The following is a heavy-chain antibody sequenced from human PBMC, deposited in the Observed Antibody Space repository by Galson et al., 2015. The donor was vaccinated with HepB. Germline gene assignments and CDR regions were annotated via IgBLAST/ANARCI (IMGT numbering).Heavy chain of an antibody. CDR1: GYTFTGYY. Sequence: SVKVSCKASGYTFTGYYMHWVRQAPGQGLEWMGWINPNSGGTNYAQKFQGRVTMTRDTSISTAYMELSRLRSDDTAVYYCARARLRVRDAFDIWGQGTMVTVSS. J-gene: IGHJ3*02. CDR3: ARARLRVRDAFDI. D-gene: IGHD3-10*01. CDR2: INPNSGGT. V-gene: IGHV1-2*02.